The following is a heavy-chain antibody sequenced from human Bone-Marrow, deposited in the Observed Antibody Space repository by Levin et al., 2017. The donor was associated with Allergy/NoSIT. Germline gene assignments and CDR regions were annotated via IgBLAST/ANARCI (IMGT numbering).Heavy chain of an antibody. D-gene: IGHD5-12*01. CDR2: IWYSGSRQ. J-gene: IGHJ6*02. Sequence: GGSLRLSCAASGFTFTSYGMHWVRQAPGKGLEWVAVIWYSGSRQYYGESVKGRFTISRDSSKNTLFLQMNHLTVEDAAVYFCARDIGYEATFYGLDVWSQGTTVTVSS. CDR3: ARDIGYEATFYGLDV. V-gene: IGHV3-33*01. CDR1: GFTFTSYG.